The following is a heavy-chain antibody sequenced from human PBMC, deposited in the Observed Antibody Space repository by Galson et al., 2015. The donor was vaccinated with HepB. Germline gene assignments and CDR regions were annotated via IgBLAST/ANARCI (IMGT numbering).Heavy chain of an antibody. J-gene: IGHJ5*02. V-gene: IGHV3-7*01. CDR2: IKEDGSEK. CDR1: GFPFSSYW. Sequence: SLRLSCAGSGFPFSSYWMSWVRQAPGKGLECVANIKEDGSEKQYVDSVRGRFTISRDNVKKSMYLQMNSLRVDDTGTYYCARGFRAWGQGILVTVAS. CDR3: ARGFRA.